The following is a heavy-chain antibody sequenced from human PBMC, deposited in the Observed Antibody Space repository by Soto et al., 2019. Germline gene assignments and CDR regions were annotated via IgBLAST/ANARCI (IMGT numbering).Heavy chain of an antibody. Sequence: ASVKVSCKASGGTFSSYAISWVRQAPGQGLEWMGGIIPIFGTANYAQKFQGRVTITADESTSTAYMELSSLRSEDTAVYYCARGPGDILTGGYYYYGMDVWGQGTTVTVSS. CDR2: IIPIFGTA. CDR3: ARGPGDILTGGYYYYGMDV. J-gene: IGHJ6*02. D-gene: IGHD3-9*01. CDR1: GGTFSSYA. V-gene: IGHV1-69*13.